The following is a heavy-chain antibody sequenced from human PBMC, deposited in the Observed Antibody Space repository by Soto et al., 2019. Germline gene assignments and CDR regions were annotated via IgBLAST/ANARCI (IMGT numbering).Heavy chain of an antibody. V-gene: IGHV4-39*01. J-gene: IGHJ4*02. D-gene: IGHD3-22*01. CDR2: IYYSGST. Sequence: SETLSLTCTVSGGSISSSSYYWGWIRQPPGKGLEWIGSIYYSGSTYYNPSLKSRVTISVDTSKNQFSLKLSSVTAADTAVYYCAAPPDSSGFLDYWGQGTLVTVSS. CDR1: GGSISSSSYY. CDR3: AAPPDSSGFLDY.